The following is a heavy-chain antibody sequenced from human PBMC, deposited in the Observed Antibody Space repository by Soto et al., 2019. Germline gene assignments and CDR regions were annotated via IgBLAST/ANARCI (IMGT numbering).Heavy chain of an antibody. Sequence: QVQLQESGPGLVKPSQTLSLTCSVSGVSVSSDIYYWSWIRHHPGKGLEWIGYIYYSGNTYYNPSLGGRVTISLDTSKNHYSRRLRSVTPADTAVYYCARYPVVVVPAANYGLDVWGQGTTVTVSS. D-gene: IGHD2-2*01. V-gene: IGHV4-31*03. CDR3: ARYPVVVVPAANYGLDV. CDR1: GVSVSSDIYY. CDR2: IYYSGNT. J-gene: IGHJ6*02.